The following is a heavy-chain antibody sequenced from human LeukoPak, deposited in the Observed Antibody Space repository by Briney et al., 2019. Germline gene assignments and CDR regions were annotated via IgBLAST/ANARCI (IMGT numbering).Heavy chain of an antibody. J-gene: IGHJ6*03. CDR1: GYSISRGYY. Sequence: SETLSLTCTVSGYSISRGYYWGWMRQPPGKGLEWIGSIYHSASTYYNPSLKSRVTISVDTAKNQFSLKVTSVTAADTAVYYCARLQQDRGSAWYAEFYYYMDVWGKGTTVTVSS. V-gene: IGHV4-38-2*02. CDR3: ARLQQDRGSAWYAEFYYYMDV. CDR2: IYHSAST. D-gene: IGHD3-10*01.